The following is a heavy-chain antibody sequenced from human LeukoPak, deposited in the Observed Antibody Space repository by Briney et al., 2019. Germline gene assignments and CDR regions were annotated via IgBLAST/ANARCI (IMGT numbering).Heavy chain of an antibody. Sequence: GASVKVSCKASGGTFSSFAISWVRQAPGQGLEWMGGIIPVFGTANYAQKFQGRVMITADESTSTAYMELSSLRPEDTAVYYCARARIAARHDAFDIWGQGTMVTVSS. CDR1: GGTFSSFA. CDR2: IIPVFGTA. J-gene: IGHJ3*02. CDR3: ARARIAARHDAFDI. V-gene: IGHV1-69*13. D-gene: IGHD6-13*01.